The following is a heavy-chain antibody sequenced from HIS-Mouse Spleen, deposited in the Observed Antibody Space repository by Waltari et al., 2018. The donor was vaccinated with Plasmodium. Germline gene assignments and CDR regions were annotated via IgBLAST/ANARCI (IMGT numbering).Heavy chain of an antibody. J-gene: IGHJ2*01. CDR3: AREDILTAYYNDYWYFDL. CDR2: ISRSSSYT. Sequence: EVQLVESGGGLVKPGGSLRLSCAASGFTFSSYSMNWVRQAPGRGLEWVSSISRSSSYTYDADSVKGRFTISRDNAKNSLYLQMNSLRAEDTAVYYCAREDILTAYYNDYWYFDLWGRGTLVTVSS. V-gene: IGHV3-21*01. CDR1: GFTFSSYS. D-gene: IGHD3-9*01.